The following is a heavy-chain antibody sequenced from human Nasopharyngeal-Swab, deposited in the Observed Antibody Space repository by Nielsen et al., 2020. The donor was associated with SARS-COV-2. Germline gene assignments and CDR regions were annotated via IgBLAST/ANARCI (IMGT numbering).Heavy chain of an antibody. J-gene: IGHJ3*02. V-gene: IGHV4-39*07. CDR2: IYYSGSA. CDR1: TFSSYW. CDR3: ARVLTRNLVVALVLDAFDI. D-gene: IGHD2-15*01. Sequence: TFSSYWMSWIRQPPEKGLEWIGSIYYSGSAYYNPSLKSRVTISVDTSKNQFSLKLSSVTAADTAVYYCARVLTRNLVVALVLDAFDIWGQGTMVTVSS.